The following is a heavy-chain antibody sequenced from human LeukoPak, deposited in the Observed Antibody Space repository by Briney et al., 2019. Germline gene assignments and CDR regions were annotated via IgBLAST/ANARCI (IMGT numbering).Heavy chain of an antibody. J-gene: IGHJ4*02. CDR1: GYSFTSYW. CDR3: ARQSRRSGWPNDY. Sequence: GESLKISCKGSGYSFTSYWIAWVRQMPGKGLEWMGIIYPDDSDTRYSPSFQGQVTITADKSISNAYLQWSNLKASDNAMYYCARQSRRSGWPNDYWGQGTLVTVS. CDR2: IYPDDSDT. V-gene: IGHV5-51*01. D-gene: IGHD6-19*01.